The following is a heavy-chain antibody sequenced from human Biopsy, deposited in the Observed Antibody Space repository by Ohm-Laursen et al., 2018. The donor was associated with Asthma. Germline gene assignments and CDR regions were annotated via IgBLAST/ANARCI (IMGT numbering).Heavy chain of an antibody. J-gene: IGHJ6*02. CDR3: ARCQVGYSSGWSLLLKKIYYSGMDV. CDR2: LMTVFGTT. CDR1: GGTFSNLA. D-gene: IGHD6-19*01. Sequence: SVKASCKAPGGTFSNLAISWARQAPGQGLEWLGGLMTVFGTTNHAQKFQGRVTITADESTSTAYMEVTSLRSEETAIYYCARCQVGYSSGWSLLLKKIYYSGMDVWGQGTAVTVSS. V-gene: IGHV1-69*13.